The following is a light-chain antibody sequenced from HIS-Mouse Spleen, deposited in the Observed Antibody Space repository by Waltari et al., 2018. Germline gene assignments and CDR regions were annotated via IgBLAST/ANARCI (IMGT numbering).Light chain of an antibody. J-gene: IGLJ2*01. V-gene: IGLV3-10*01. CDR1: ALPKKY. Sequence: SYELTQPPSVSVSPGHTARITCSGDALPKKYAYWYQQKSGQAPVLVIYEDSKRPSGIPERFSGSSSGTMATLTISGAQVEDEADYYCYSTESSGNHRVFGGGTKLTVL. CDR3: YSTESSGNHRV. CDR2: EDS.